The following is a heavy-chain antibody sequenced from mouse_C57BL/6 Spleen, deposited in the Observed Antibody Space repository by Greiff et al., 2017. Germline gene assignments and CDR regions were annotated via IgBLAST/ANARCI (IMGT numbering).Heavy chain of an antibody. CDR1: GFTFSDYY. V-gene: IGHV5-16*01. J-gene: IGHJ2*01. D-gene: IGHD1-1*01. CDR2: INYDGSST. Sequence: DVKLVESEGGLVQPGSSMKLSCTASGFTFSDYYMAWVRQVPEKGLEWVANINYDGSSTYYLDSLKSRFIISRDNAKNILYLQMSSLKSEDTATYYCARVSIYYYGSSSFDYWGQGTTLTVSS. CDR3: ARVSIYYYGSSSFDY.